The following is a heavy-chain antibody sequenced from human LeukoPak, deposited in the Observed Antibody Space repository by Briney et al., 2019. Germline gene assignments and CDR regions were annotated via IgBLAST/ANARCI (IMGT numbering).Heavy chain of an antibody. V-gene: IGHV4-34*01. Sequence: SETLSLTCAVYGGSFSGYYWSWIRQPPGKGLEWIGEINHSGSTNYNPSLKSRVTISVDTSKNQFSLKLSSVTAADTAVYYCARAFGAESLDYWGQGTLVTVSS. CDR2: INHSGST. J-gene: IGHJ4*02. CDR3: ARAFGAESLDY. D-gene: IGHD3-10*01. CDR1: GGSFSGYY.